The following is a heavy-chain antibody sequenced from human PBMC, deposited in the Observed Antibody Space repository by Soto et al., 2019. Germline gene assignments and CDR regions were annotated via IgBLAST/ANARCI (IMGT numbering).Heavy chain of an antibody. D-gene: IGHD6-6*01. CDR2: INHSGST. V-gene: IGHV4-34*01. J-gene: IGHJ6*02. Sequence: SETLSLTCAVYGGSFSGYYWSWIRQPPGKGLEWIGEINHSGSTNYNPSLKSRVTISVDTSKNQFSLKLSSVTAADTAVYYCARGRRYSSSLRYYYYGMDVWGQGTTVTVSS. CDR3: ARGRRYSSSLRYYYYGMDV. CDR1: GGSFSGYY.